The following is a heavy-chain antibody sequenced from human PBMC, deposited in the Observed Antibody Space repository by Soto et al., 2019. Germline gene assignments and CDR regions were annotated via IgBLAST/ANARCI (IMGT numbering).Heavy chain of an antibody. V-gene: IGHV4-39*01. D-gene: IGHD3-3*01. CDR1: GGSISSSSYY. Sequence: SETLSLTCTVSGGSISSSSYYWGWIRQPPGKGLEWIGSIYYSGSTYYNPSLKSRVTISVDTSKNQFSLKLSSVTAADTAVYYCASGSDFWSGYFVDYWGQGTLVTVSS. CDR3: ASGSDFWSGYFVDY. CDR2: IYYSGST. J-gene: IGHJ4*02.